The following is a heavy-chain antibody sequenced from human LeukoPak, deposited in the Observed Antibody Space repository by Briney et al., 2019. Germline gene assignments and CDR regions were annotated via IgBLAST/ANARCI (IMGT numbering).Heavy chain of an antibody. CDR2: IYHSGST. CDR3: ARAHCSGGSCYSIRFDP. Sequence: SETLSLTCAVSGGSISGGGYSWRWIRQPPGKGLEWIGYIYHSGSTYYNPSLKSRVTISVDRSKNQFSLKLSPVTAADTAVYYCARAHCSGGSCYSIRFDPWGQGTLVTVSS. J-gene: IGHJ5*02. D-gene: IGHD2-15*01. CDR1: GGSISGGGYS. V-gene: IGHV4-30-2*01.